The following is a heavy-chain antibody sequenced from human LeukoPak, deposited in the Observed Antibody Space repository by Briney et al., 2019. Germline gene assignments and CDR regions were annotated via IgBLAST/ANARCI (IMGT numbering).Heavy chain of an antibody. Sequence: GGSLRLSCAASGFTFSSYSMNWVRQAPGKGLEWVSSISSSSSYIYYADSVKGRFTISRDNAKNSLYLQMNSLRAEDTAVYYCARDTLRDSGYWFDYWGQGTLVTVSS. D-gene: IGHD5-12*01. V-gene: IGHV3-21*01. CDR2: ISSSSSYI. CDR1: GFTFSSYS. CDR3: ARDTLRDSGYWFDY. J-gene: IGHJ4*02.